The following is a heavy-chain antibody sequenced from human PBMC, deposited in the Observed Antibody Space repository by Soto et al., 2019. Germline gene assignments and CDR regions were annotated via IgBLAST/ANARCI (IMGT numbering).Heavy chain of an antibody. Sequence: QVQLQQWGAGLLKPSETLSLTCAVYGGSFSGYYWSWIRQPPGKGLEWIGEINHSGSTNYNPSLKSRVTISVDTSKNQFSLKLSSVTAAATAVYYCARGERYYGSGSWRLNYYYNGMDVWGQGTTVTVSS. CDR2: INHSGST. V-gene: IGHV4-34*01. J-gene: IGHJ6*02. D-gene: IGHD3-10*01. CDR1: GGSFSGYY. CDR3: ARGERYYGSGSWRLNYYYNGMDV.